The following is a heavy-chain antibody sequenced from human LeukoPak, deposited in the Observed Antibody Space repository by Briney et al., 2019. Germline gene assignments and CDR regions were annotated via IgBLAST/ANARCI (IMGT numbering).Heavy chain of an antibody. CDR1: GGSISSSSYY. Sequence: SETLSLTCTVSGGSISSSSYYWGWIRQPPGKGLEWIGSIYYSGSTYYNPSLKSRVTISVDTSKSQFSLKLSSVTAADTAVYYCARHAVPDFDYWGQGTLVTVSS. CDR3: ARHAVPDFDY. CDR2: IYYSGST. D-gene: IGHD6-19*01. J-gene: IGHJ4*02. V-gene: IGHV4-39*01.